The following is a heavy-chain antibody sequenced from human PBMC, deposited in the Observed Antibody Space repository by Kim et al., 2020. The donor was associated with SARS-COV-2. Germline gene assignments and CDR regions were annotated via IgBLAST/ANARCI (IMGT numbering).Heavy chain of an antibody. Sequence: GGSLRLSCAASGFTFSSYAMHWVRQAPGKGLEWPAVISYDGSNKYYADSVKGRFTISRDNSKNTLYLQMNSLRAEDTAVYYCARARDYYDSSGSVDYWGQGTLVTVSS. CDR1: GFTFSSYA. CDR3: ARARDYYDSSGSVDY. V-gene: IGHV3-30*04. J-gene: IGHJ4*02. CDR2: ISYDGSNK. D-gene: IGHD3-22*01.